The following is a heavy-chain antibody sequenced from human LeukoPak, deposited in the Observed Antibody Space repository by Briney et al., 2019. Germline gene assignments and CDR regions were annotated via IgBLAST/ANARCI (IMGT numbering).Heavy chain of an antibody. CDR3: AKVPRYSSSSYYYYYYRMDV. D-gene: IGHD6-6*01. V-gene: IGHV3-30*18. Sequence: GGSLRLSCAASGFTFSSYGMHWVRQAPGKGLEWVAVISYDGSNKYYADSVKGRFTISRDNSKNTLYLQMNSLRAEDTAVYYCAKVPRYSSSSYYYYYYRMDVWGQGTTVTVSS. CDR1: GFTFSSYG. CDR2: ISYDGSNK. J-gene: IGHJ6*02.